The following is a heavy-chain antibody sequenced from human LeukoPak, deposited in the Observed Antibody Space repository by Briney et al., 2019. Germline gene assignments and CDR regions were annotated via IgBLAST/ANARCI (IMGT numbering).Heavy chain of an antibody. V-gene: IGHV3-48*01. D-gene: IGHD3-22*01. CDR1: GFTFSSYS. J-gene: IGHJ4*02. CDR2: ISGSSSTI. CDR3: ARGSTYYDSSGQVPFDY. Sequence: GGSLRLSCAASGFTFSSYSMNWVRQAPGKGLEWGSYISGSSSTIYYADSVKGRFTISRDSGKNTLYLQMNSLRAEDTAVYYCARGSTYYDSSGQVPFDYWGQGTLVTVSS.